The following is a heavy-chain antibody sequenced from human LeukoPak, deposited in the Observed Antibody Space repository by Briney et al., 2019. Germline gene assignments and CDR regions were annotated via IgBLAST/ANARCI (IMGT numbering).Heavy chain of an antibody. Sequence: PGGSLRLSCAASGFTFDDYAMHWVRQAPGKGLEWVSLISGDGGSTYYADSVKGRFTISRDNSKNTLYLQMNSLRAEDTAVYYCARGYCSSTSYYRRVNWFDPWGQGTLVTVSS. CDR3: ARGYCSSTSYYRRVNWFDP. V-gene: IGHV3-43*02. CDR1: GFTFDDYA. J-gene: IGHJ5*02. CDR2: ISGDGGST. D-gene: IGHD2-2*02.